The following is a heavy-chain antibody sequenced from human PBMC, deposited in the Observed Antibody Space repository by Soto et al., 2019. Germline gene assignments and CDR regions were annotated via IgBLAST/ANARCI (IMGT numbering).Heavy chain of an antibody. CDR2: ISYDGSNK. CDR1: GFTFSSYG. V-gene: IGHV3-30*18. D-gene: IGHD6-19*01. J-gene: IGHJ4*02. Sequence: GGSLRLSCAASGFTFSSYGMHWVRQAPGKGLEWVAVISYDGSNKYYADSVKGRFTISRDNSKNTLYLQMNSLRAEDTAVYCCAKDLAAVAGTIYWGQGTLVTVSS. CDR3: AKDLAAVAGTIY.